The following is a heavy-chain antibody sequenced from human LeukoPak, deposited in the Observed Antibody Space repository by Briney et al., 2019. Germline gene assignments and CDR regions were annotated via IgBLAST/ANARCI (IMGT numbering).Heavy chain of an antibody. CDR2: IRSKAYGGTT. CDR1: GFTFGDYG. CDR3: TAAARRFSGWYYFQH. D-gene: IGHD6-19*01. Sequence: QSGGSLRLSCTASGFTFGDYGMSWVRQAPGKGLEWVGFIRSKAYGGTTEYAASVKGRFTISRDDSKSIAYLQMNSLKIEDTAVYYCTAAARRFSGWYYFQHWGQGTLVTVSS. J-gene: IGHJ1*01. V-gene: IGHV3-49*04.